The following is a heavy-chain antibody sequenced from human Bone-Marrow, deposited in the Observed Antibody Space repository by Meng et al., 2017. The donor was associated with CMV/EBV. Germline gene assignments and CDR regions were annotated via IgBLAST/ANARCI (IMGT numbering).Heavy chain of an antibody. D-gene: IGHD5-12*01. Sequence: ASVKVSCKASGYTFTGYYMHWVRQAPRQGLEWMGWINPNSGGTNYAQKFQGRVTMTRDTSISTAYMEQSRLRSDDTAVYYCASYGGYVEEIFDYWGQGTLVTVAS. J-gene: IGHJ4*02. V-gene: IGHV1-2*02. CDR1: GYTFTGYY. CDR2: INPNSGGT. CDR3: ASYGGYVEEIFDY.